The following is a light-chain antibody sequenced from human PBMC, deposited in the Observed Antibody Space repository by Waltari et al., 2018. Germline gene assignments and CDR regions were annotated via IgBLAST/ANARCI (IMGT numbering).Light chain of an antibody. CDR3: CSYAGSYTFGV. J-gene: IGLJ2*01. CDR1: SSDVGGYNY. Sequence: QSALTPPRSVSGSPGQSVTLSCTGTSSDVGGYNYVSWYQPLPGKAPKLIIYEINKRPSGVPDRFSGSKSGNTASLTISGLQAEDEADYYCCSYAGSYTFGVFGGGTKVTVL. CDR2: EIN. V-gene: IGLV2-11*01.